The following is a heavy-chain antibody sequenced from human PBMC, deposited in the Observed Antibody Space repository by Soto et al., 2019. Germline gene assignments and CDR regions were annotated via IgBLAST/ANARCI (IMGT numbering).Heavy chain of an antibody. J-gene: IGHJ6*02. CDR2: ISYDGSKK. Sequence: QVQLVESGGGVVQPGTSLRLSCAASGFTFSNYAIHWVRQAPGKGLEWVAVISYDGSKKFFADSVKSRFTISRDYSKNTVYLQMNSLRVEDPAVYYCARGTAVTSTNYFDMDVWGQGTTVTVSS. CDR3: ARGTAVTSTNYFDMDV. CDR1: GFTFSNYA. D-gene: IGHD6-19*01. V-gene: IGHV3-30-3*01.